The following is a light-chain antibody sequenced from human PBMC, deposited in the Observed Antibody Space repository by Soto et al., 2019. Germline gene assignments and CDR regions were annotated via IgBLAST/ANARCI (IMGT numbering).Light chain of an antibody. CDR3: RSDSGSDV. V-gene: IGLV2-23*02. CDR1: SSDVGSYNL. Sequence: QSALTQPASVSGSPGQSITISCTGTSSDVGSYNLVSWYQQHPGKAPKVMIYEVSKRPSGVSNRFSGSKSGNTASLTISGTQAEDESYYSSRSDSGSDVFGAGTKVTVL. CDR2: EVS. J-gene: IGLJ3*02.